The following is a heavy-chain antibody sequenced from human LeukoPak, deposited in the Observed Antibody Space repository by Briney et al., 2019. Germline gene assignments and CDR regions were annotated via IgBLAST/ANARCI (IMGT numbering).Heavy chain of an antibody. J-gene: IGHJ4*02. CDR1: GFTVSSYA. D-gene: IGHD6-13*01. CDR2: ISGSGGST. CDR3: ARTLAAAGYFDY. Sequence: SGGSLRLSCSASGFTVSSYAMSWVRQAPGKGREGVSAISGSGGSTYYADSVKGRFTSSRDNSKNTLYLQMNRLRDEDTAVYYCARTLAAAGYFDYWGQGTLVTVSS. V-gene: IGHV3-23*01.